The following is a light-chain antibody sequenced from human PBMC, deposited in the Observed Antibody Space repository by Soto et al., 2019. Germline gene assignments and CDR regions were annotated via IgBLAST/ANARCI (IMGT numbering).Light chain of an antibody. CDR2: GAS. V-gene: IGKV1-39*01. Sequence: DIQMTQSPSSLSASVGDRVTITCRASQYISSYLNWYQQKPGKAPKVLIYGASSLQSGLPSRFSGSGSGTDFTLTISCLQPEDFATYYCQQSYSIPWTFGQGTKVEIK. CDR3: QQSYSIPWT. J-gene: IGKJ1*01. CDR1: QYISSY.